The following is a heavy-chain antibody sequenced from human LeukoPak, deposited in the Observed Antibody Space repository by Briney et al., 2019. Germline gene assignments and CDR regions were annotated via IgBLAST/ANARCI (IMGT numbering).Heavy chain of an antibody. J-gene: IGHJ5*02. D-gene: IGHD2-15*01. Sequence: ASVKDSCKASGYTFTGYYMHWVRQAPGQGLEWMGWINPNSGGTNYAQKFQGRVTMTRDTSISTAYMELSRLRSDDTAVYYCARDWGYCSGGSCYSDWFDPWGQGTLVTVSS. CDR2: INPNSGGT. V-gene: IGHV1-2*02. CDR1: GYTFTGYY. CDR3: ARDWGYCSGGSCYSDWFDP.